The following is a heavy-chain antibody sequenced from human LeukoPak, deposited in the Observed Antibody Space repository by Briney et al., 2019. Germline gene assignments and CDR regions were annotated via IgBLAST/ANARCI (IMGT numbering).Heavy chain of an antibody. D-gene: IGHD3-3*01. CDR2: IYYSGST. J-gene: IGHJ4*02. V-gene: IGHV4-59*01. Sequence: SETLSPTCTVSGGSISSYYWSWIRQPPGKGLEWIGYIYYSGSTNYNPSLKSRVTISVDTSKNQFSLKLSSVTAADTAVYYCARFRYYDFWSGYYSQEYYFDYWGQGTLVTVSS. CDR1: GGSISSYY. CDR3: ARFRYYDFWSGYYSQEYYFDY.